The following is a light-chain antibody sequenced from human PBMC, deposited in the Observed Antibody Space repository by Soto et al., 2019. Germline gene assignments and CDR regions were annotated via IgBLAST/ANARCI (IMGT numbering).Light chain of an antibody. CDR2: GAS. J-gene: IGKJ1*01. CDR1: QSVSSSY. CDR3: HQCDSSPWT. V-gene: IGKV3-20*01. Sequence: EILLTQSPGTLSLSPGERSTLSCRASQSVSSSYLAWYQQKPGQAPRLLIYGASNRATGIPDRFSGSGSGTDFTLTISRLEPEDFAVFYCHQCDSSPWTFGQGTKVDIK.